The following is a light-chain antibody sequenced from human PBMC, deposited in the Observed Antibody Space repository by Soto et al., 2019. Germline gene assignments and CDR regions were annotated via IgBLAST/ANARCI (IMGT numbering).Light chain of an antibody. J-gene: IGKJ4*01. CDR2: GAS. Sequence: EIMMTQSPGTLSLSPGETATLSCRARQSVSSSFLAWYQHKGGQSPRLLIYGASNRATGIPDRFSGSGSGTDFPLTISRLEPEDFAVFYCQVYGASVLTFGCGTKVEIK. CDR1: QSVSSSF. CDR3: QVYGASVLT. V-gene: IGKV3-20*01.